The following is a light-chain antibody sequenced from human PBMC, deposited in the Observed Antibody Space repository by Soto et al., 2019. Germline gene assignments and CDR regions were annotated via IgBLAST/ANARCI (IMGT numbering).Light chain of an antibody. CDR2: DVS. Sequence: SVLTPPAPVSGSPGPSIALSFTGNSSDVGGYKFVSWYQQHPGKAPKLMIYDVSNRPSGVFNRFSGSKSGNTASLTISGLQAEDEADYYCSSYTSSSTRVFGTGTKVTVL. CDR3: SSYTSSSTRV. J-gene: IGLJ1*01. V-gene: IGLV2-14*01. CDR1: SSDVGGYKF.